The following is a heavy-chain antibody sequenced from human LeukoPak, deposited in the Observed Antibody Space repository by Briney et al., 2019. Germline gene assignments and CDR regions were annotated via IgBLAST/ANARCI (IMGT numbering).Heavy chain of an antibody. CDR2: IYTSGIT. CDR3: ARVTDFWSGWNAFDI. V-gene: IGHV4-61*02. J-gene: IGHJ3*02. CDR1: GGSVSSGSYY. D-gene: IGHD3-3*01. Sequence: PSETLSLTCTVSGGSVSSGSYYWSWIRQPAGMGLEWIGRIYTSGITNYNPSLKSRVTISVDTSKNQFYLKLSSVTDADTGVYYCARVTDFWSGWNAFDIWGQGTMVNGSS.